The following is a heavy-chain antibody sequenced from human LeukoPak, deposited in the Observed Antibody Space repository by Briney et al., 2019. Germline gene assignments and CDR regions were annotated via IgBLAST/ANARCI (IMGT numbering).Heavy chain of an antibody. CDR2: IIPIFGTA. CDR1: GGTFSSYA. CDR3: ARDLVLDEGPTVTTIPFDY. Sequence: SVKVSCKASGGTFSSYAISWVRQAPGQGLEWMGGIIPIFGTANYAQKFQGRVTMTEDTSTDTAYMELSSLRSDDTAVYYCARDLVLDEGPTVTTIPFDYWGQGTLVTVSS. D-gene: IGHD4-17*01. V-gene: IGHV1-69*06. J-gene: IGHJ4*02.